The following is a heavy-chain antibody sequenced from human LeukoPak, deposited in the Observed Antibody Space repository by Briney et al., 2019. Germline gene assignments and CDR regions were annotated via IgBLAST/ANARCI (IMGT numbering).Heavy chain of an antibody. Sequence: SETLSLTCAVYGGSFSGYYWSWIRQPPGKGLEWIGEINHSGSTNYNPSLKSRVTISVDTSKNQFSLKLSSVTAADTAVYYCAREGRYFDWLKPAGYYYYYMDVWGKGTTVTISS. CDR1: GGSFSGYY. V-gene: IGHV4-34*01. D-gene: IGHD3-9*01. J-gene: IGHJ6*03. CDR3: AREGRYFDWLKPAGYYYYYMDV. CDR2: INHSGST.